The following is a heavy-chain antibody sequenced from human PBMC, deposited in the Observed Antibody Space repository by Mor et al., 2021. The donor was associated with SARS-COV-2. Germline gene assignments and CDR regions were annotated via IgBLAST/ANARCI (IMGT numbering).Heavy chain of an antibody. CDR3: ATGTVDTAMVAAPGTKGAFDI. D-gene: IGHD5-18*01. Sequence: MGGIIPIFGTANYAQKFQGRVTITADESTSTAYMELSSLRSEDTAVYYCATGTVDTAMVAAPGTKGAFDIWGQGTMVTVS. CDR2: IIPIFGTA. J-gene: IGHJ3*02. V-gene: IGHV1-69*01.